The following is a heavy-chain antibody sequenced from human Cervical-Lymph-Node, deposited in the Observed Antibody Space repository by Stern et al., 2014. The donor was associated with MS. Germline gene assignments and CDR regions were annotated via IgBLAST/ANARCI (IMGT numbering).Heavy chain of an antibody. D-gene: IGHD4-17*01. CDR1: GYTFTNYD. CDR3: ARSDYGDWDS. J-gene: IGHJ4*02. CDR2: MNPSSGHT. Sequence: QVRLGQSGAEVRKPGASVKVSCKASGYTFTNYDIHWVRQATGQGLEWMGWMNPSSGHTAYAQNFQGRVTMTRDTSISTAYMELSSLRSEDTALYYCARSDYGDWDSWGQGTLVTVSS. V-gene: IGHV1-8*01.